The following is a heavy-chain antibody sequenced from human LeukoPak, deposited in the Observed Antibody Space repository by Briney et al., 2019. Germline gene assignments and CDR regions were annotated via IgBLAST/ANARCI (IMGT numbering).Heavy chain of an antibody. V-gene: IGHV3-21*04. J-gene: IGHJ4*02. CDR3: AKDSVLMVYATYDY. CDR1: GFIFSSYS. Sequence: SGGSLRLSCAASGFIFSSYSMNWVRQAPGKGLEWVSSISISSSYIYYADSVRGRFTISRDNAKSSLSLQMNSLRAEDTAVYYCAKDSVLMVYATYDYWGQGTLVTVSS. CDR2: ISISSSYI. D-gene: IGHD2-8*01.